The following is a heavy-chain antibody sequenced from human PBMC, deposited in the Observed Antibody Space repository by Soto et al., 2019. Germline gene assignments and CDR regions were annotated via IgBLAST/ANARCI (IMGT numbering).Heavy chain of an antibody. D-gene: IGHD4-17*01. CDR1: GFTFSSYW. CDR2: INSDGSST. V-gene: IGHV3-74*01. CDR3: ARDQGYGGNHDAFDI. Sequence: GGSLRLSCAASGFTFSSYWMHWVRQAPGKGLVWVSRINSDGSSTSYADSVKGRFTISRDNAKNTLYLQMNSLRAEDTAVYYCARDQGYGGNHDAFDIWGQGTMVTVSS. J-gene: IGHJ3*02.